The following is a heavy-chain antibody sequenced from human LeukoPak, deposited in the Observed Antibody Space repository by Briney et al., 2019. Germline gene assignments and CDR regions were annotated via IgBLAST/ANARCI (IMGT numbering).Heavy chain of an antibody. D-gene: IGHD3-3*01. CDR3: ARDLGVPESRGGTYYDFWSGYQTAYYYMDV. Sequence: ASVKVSCKASGYTFTSYGISWVRQAPGQGLEWMGCISAYNGNTNYAQKLQGRVTMTTDTSTSTAYMELRSLRSDDTAVYYCARDLGVPESRGGTYYDFWSGYQTAYYYMDVWGKGTPVTVSS. V-gene: IGHV1-18*01. J-gene: IGHJ6*03. CDR1: GYTFTSYG. CDR2: ISAYNGNT.